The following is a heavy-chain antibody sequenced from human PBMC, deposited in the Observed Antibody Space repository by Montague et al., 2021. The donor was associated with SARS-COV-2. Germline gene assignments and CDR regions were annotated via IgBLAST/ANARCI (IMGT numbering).Heavy chain of an antibody. CDR1: GASVSSSD. CDR2: FYSVGSA. V-gene: IGHV4-59*02. CDR3: ARETMTADAFDI. J-gene: IGHJ3*02. Sequence: SETLSLTCTVSGASVSSSDWGWIRRSPGKGLEWIGYFYSVGSADYNPSLKSRVTISRGTSKNQFSLKVRSVTAADTAIYYCARETMTADAFDIWGQGTMVTVSS. D-gene: IGHD1-14*01.